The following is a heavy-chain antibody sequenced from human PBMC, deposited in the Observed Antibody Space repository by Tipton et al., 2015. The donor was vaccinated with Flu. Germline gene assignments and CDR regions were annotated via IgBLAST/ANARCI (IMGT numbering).Heavy chain of an antibody. CDR1: GDSMRSDYF. V-gene: IGHV4-38-2*02. CDR3: ARLTTRTYCPDY. D-gene: IGHD1-26*01. Sequence: TLSLTCTVSGDSMRSDYFWGWIRQAPGKGLEWIGHRYHSGTTYYNPSLKSRVTISVDTSRNQFSLKLSSVTAADTAVYYCARLTTRTYCPDYWGQGTLVTVSS. CDR2: RYHSGTT. J-gene: IGHJ4*01.